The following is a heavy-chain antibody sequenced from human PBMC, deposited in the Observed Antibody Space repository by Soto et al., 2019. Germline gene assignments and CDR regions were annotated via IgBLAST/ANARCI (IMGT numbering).Heavy chain of an antibody. Sequence: ASVKVSCKASGYTFTGYYMHRVRQAPGQGLEWMGWINPNSGGTNYAQKFQGWVTMTRDTSISTAYMELSRLRSDDTAVYYCALTSLSKDDAFDIWGQGTMVTV. V-gene: IGHV1-2*04. J-gene: IGHJ3*02. CDR3: ALTSLSKDDAFDI. D-gene: IGHD3-16*01. CDR1: GYTFTGYY. CDR2: INPNSGGT.